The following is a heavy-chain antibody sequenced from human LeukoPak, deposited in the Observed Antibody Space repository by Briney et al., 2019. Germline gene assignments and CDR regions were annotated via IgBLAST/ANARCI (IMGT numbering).Heavy chain of an antibody. CDR3: ARLVSALGWFDP. CDR1: GYTFIQYA. Sequence: ASVKVSCKASGYTFIQYAITWVRQAPGQGLEWMGWISAYNGNSNYAQKLQGRVTMTTDTSTSTAYMELNSLRSDDMAVYYCARLVSALGWFDPWGQGTLVTVSS. D-gene: IGHD1-26*01. V-gene: IGHV1-18*03. CDR2: ISAYNGNS. J-gene: IGHJ5*02.